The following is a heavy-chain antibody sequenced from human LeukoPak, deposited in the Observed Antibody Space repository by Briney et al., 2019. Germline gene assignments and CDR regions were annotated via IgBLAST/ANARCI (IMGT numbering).Heavy chain of an antibody. CDR3: AGYRGGYNFYYFDY. CDR1: GGSFSGYY. Sequence: SSETLSLTCAVYGGSFSGYYWSWIRQPPGKGLEWIGEINHSGSTNYNPSLKSRVTISVDTSKNQFSLKLSSVTAADTAVYYCAGYRGGYNFYYFDYWGQGTLVTVSS. J-gene: IGHJ4*02. CDR2: INHSGST. D-gene: IGHD5-24*01. V-gene: IGHV4-34*01.